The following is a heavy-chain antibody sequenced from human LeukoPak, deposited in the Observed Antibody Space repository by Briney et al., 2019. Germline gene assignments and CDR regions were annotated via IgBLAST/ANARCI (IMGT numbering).Heavy chain of an antibody. J-gene: IGHJ6*03. V-gene: IGHV1-2*02. CDR1: GYTFTGYY. CDR2: INPNSGGT. Sequence: ASVKVSCKASGYTFTGYYMYWVRQAPGQGLEWMGWINPNSGGTNYAQTFQGRVTMTRDTSISTAYMELSRLRSDDTAVYYCARAGSSGYYYYYYMDVWGKGTTVTVSS. CDR3: ARAGSSGYYYYYYMDV. D-gene: IGHD6-6*01.